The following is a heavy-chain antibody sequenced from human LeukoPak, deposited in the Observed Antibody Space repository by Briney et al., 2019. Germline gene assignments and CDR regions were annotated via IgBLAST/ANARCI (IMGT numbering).Heavy chain of an antibody. Sequence: ASVKVSCKASGYTFTSYYMHWVRQAPGQGLEWMGIINPSGGSTSYAQKFQGRVTMTRDMSTSTVYMELSSLRSEDTAVYYCASPVITMVRGVTQDYWGQGTPVTVSS. CDR1: GYTFTSYY. V-gene: IGHV1-46*01. J-gene: IGHJ4*02. CDR2: INPSGGST. CDR3: ASPVITMVRGVTQDY. D-gene: IGHD3-10*01.